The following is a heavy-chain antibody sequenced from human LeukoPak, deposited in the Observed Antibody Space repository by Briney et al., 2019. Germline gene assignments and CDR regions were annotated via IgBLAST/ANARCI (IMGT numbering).Heavy chain of an antibody. CDR3: ARTYCGGDCYFRY. D-gene: IGHD2-21*02. J-gene: IGHJ4*02. V-gene: IGHV4-59*08. CDR2: IYYSGST. Sequence: PSETLSLTCTVSGGXISNYYWSWIRQPPGKGLEWIGYIYYSGSTNYNPSLKSRVTISVDTSKNQFSLKLSSVTAADTAMYYCARTYCGGDCYFRYWGQGTLVTVSS. CDR1: GGXISNYY.